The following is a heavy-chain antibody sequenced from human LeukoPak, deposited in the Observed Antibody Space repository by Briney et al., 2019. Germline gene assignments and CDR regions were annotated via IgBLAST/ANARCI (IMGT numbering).Heavy chain of an antibody. J-gene: IGHJ4*02. CDR1: GDSINTFY. Sequence: SETLSLTCTVSGDSINTFYWGWIRQPPGKGLEWIGYISYTGTTNYIPSFRSRVIISVDPSKNQFSLKLNSVTAADTAVYFCVRVTTGTIDYWGQGTLVTVSS. CDR3: VRVTTGTIDY. CDR2: ISYTGTT. V-gene: IGHV4-59*01. D-gene: IGHD1-1*01.